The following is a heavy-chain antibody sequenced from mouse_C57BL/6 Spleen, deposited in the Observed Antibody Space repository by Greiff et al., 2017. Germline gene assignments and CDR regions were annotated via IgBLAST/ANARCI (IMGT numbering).Heavy chain of an antibody. J-gene: IGHJ2*01. Sequence: VKLMESGAELVRPGTSVKVSCKASGYAFTNYLIEWVKQRPGQGLEWIGVINPGSGGTNYNEKFKGKATLTADKSSSTAYMQLSSLTSEDSAVYFCARRYYGSSLYYFDYWGQGTTLTVSS. V-gene: IGHV1-54*01. CDR2: INPGSGGT. D-gene: IGHD1-1*01. CDR3: ARRYYGSSLYYFDY. CDR1: GYAFTNYL.